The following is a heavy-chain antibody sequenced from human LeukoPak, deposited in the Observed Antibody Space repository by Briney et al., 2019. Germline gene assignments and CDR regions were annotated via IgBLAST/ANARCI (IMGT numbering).Heavy chain of an antibody. V-gene: IGHV4-38-2*02. Sequence: PSETLSLTCTVSGYSISSGYYWGWIRQPPGKGLEWIGSIYHSGSTYYNPSLKSRVTISVDTSKNQFSLKLSSVTAADTAVYYCARIPVVYCGDDCYSYYFDYWGQGTLVTVSS. CDR3: ARIPVVYCGDDCYSYYFDY. D-gene: IGHD2-21*02. CDR2: IYHSGST. CDR1: GYSISSGYY. J-gene: IGHJ4*02.